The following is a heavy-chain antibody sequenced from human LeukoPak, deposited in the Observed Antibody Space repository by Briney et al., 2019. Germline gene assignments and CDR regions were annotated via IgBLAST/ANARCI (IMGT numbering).Heavy chain of an antibody. V-gene: IGHV1-2*02. J-gene: IGHJ4*02. D-gene: IGHD3-9*01. CDR2: INPNSGGT. Sequence: ASVKVSCKASGYTFTGYYMHWVRQAPGQGLEWMGWINPNSGGTNYAQKLQSRVTMTRDTSIRTAYMELSRLRSDDTAVYYCARDSAVGDILTGLKYWGQGTLVTVSS. CDR3: ARDSAVGDILTGLKY. CDR1: GYTFTGYY.